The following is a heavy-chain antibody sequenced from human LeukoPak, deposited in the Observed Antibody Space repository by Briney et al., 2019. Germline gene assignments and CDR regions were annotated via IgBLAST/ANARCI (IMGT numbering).Heavy chain of an antibody. CDR3: AKEERYSYGTFDY. V-gene: IGHV3-21*01. CDR2: ISSSSSYI. D-gene: IGHD5-18*01. CDR1: GFTFSSYS. J-gene: IGHJ4*02. Sequence: GGSLRLSCAASGFTFSSYSMNWVRQAPGKGLEWVSSISSSSSYIYYADSVKGRFTISRDNAKNSLYLQMNSLRAEDTAVYYRAKEERYSYGTFDYWGQGTLVTVSS.